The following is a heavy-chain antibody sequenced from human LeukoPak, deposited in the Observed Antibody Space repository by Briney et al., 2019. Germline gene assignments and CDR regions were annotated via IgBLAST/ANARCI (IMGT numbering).Heavy chain of an antibody. V-gene: IGHV3-23*01. D-gene: IGHD5-18*01. Sequence: GGSLRLSCAASGFTFSSYAMSWVRQAPGKGLEWVSAISGSGGSTYYADSVKGRLTISRDSSNNTLYLHMDSLRAEDTAVYFCAKRGGYDYGSHFDSWGQGTLVTVSS. CDR3: AKRGGYDYGSHFDS. J-gene: IGHJ4*02. CDR2: ISGSGGST. CDR1: GFTFSSYA.